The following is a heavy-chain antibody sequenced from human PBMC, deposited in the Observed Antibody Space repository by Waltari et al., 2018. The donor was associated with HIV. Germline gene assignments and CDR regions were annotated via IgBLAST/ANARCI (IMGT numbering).Heavy chain of an antibody. D-gene: IGHD1-1*01. CDR3: ARIGAATGNVHAFDL. V-gene: IGHV3-53*02. CDR1: GFSVSDYY. CDR2: LYGCDGT. J-gene: IGHJ3*01. Sequence: EVQLVETGGGFIQPGGTLRLSCAVSGFSVSDYYMSWIRQAPGKGLEWVSILYGCDGTYYADAVKGRFTISRDKSKSTVFLQMNSLRVEDTAMYFCARIGAATGNVHAFDLWGLGTMVNVFS.